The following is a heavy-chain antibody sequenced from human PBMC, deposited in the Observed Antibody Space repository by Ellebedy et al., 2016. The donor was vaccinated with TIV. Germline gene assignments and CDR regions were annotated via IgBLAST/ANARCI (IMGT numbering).Heavy chain of an antibody. CDR1: GFTFSDYY. V-gene: IGHV3-11*06. Sequence: GESLKISCAASGFTFSDYYMSWICQAPGKGLEWVSYISSSSSYTNYADSVKGRFTISRDNAKNSLYLQMNSLRAEDTAVYYCASRGYDLAQGRYGMDVWGQGTTVTVSS. D-gene: IGHD5-12*01. J-gene: IGHJ6*02. CDR2: ISSSSSYT. CDR3: ASRGYDLAQGRYGMDV.